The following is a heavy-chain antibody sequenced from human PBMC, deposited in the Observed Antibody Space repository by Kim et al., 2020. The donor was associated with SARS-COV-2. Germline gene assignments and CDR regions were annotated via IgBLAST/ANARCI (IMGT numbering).Heavy chain of an antibody. D-gene: IGHD2-15*01. Sequence: SVKGRFTTSESNSKNTLYLQMNSLRAEDTAVYYCARTCSGGSCYSGAFDIWGQGTMVTVSS. J-gene: IGHJ3*02. CDR3: ARTCSGGSCYSGAFDI. V-gene: IGHV3-30*01.